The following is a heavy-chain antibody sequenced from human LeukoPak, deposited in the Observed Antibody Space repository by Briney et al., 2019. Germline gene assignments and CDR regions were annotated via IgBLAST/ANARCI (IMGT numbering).Heavy chain of an antibody. CDR1: GFTFSSYS. V-gene: IGHV3-21*01. J-gene: IGHJ4*02. Sequence: GGSLRLSCAASGFTFSSYSMNWVRQAPGKGLEWVSSISSSSSYIYYADSVKGRFTISRDNAKNSLYLQMNSLRAEDTAVYYCAALYSGSYYADYWGQGTLVTVSS. CDR3: AALYSGSYYADY. CDR2: ISSSSSYI. D-gene: IGHD1-26*01.